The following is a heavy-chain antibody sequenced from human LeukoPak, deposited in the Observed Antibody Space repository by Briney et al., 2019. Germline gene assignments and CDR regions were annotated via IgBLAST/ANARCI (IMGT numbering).Heavy chain of an antibody. CDR1: GFTVSTNY. V-gene: IGHV3-53*01. D-gene: IGHD3-22*01. J-gene: IGHJ4*02. Sequence: TGGSLRLSCAASGFTVSTNYMSWVRQAPGKGLEWVSVIYSGGSTFYADSVKGRFTISRDNSKNTLYLQMNSLRVEDTAVYYCARDGSSGWHHDYWGQGTLVTVSS. CDR3: ARDGSSGWHHDY. CDR2: IYSGGST.